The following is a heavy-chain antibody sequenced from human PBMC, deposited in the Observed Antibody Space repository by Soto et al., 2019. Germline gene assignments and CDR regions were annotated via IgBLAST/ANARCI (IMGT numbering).Heavy chain of an antibody. V-gene: IGHV4-59*01. CDR3: AREVLKLGYCSGGSCYNWFDP. CDR1: GGSISSYY. J-gene: IGHJ5*02. Sequence: SETLSLTCTVSGGSISSYYWSWIRQPPGKGLEWIGYVYYSGSTNYNPSLKSRVTISVDTSKNQFSLKLSSVTAADTAVYYCAREVLKLGYCSGGSCYNWFDPWGQGTLVTVSS. D-gene: IGHD2-15*01. CDR2: VYYSGST.